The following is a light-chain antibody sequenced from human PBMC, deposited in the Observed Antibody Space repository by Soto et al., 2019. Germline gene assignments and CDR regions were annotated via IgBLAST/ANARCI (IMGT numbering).Light chain of an antibody. CDR1: QSVSSN. CDR2: GAS. V-gene: IGKV3-15*01. J-gene: IGKJ1*01. CDR3: QQYSNWPRT. Sequence: EIVMTQSPATLSLSPGERATLSCKARQSVSSNLAWYQQKPGLAPRLLIYGASTRATGIPARFSGSGSGTEFTLTISSLQSEDLAVYYCQQYSNWPRTFGQGGNVDNK.